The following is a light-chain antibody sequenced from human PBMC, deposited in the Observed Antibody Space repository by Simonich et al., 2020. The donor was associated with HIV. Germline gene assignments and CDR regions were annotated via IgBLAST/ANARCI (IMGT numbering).Light chain of an antibody. CDR2: WAA. Sequence: DIVMTQSPDSLAVSLGERAAINCKSSQSVLSTSNNKNYFAWYQQKPGQPPKLLIYWAATRESGVPDRFSGSGSGTDFTLTISSLQAEDVAVYYCQQYYSTPRTFGQGTKVQIK. J-gene: IGKJ1*01. V-gene: IGKV4-1*01. CDR1: QSVLSTSNNKNY. CDR3: QQYYSTPRT.